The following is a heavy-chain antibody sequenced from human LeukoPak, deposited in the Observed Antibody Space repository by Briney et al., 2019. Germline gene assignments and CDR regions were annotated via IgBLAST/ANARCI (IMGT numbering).Heavy chain of an antibody. D-gene: IGHD6-6*01. CDR3: ARVLYTAPGSSPEQLVRDPYAFDI. CDR2: IIPIFGTA. J-gene: IGHJ3*02. CDR1: GGTFSSYA. Sequence: GASVKVSCKASGGTFSSYAISWVRQAPGQGLEWMGGIIPIFGTANYAQKFQGRVTITTDESTSTAYMELSSLRSEDTAVYYCARVLYTAPGSSPEQLVRDPYAFDIWGQGTMVTVSS. V-gene: IGHV1-69*05.